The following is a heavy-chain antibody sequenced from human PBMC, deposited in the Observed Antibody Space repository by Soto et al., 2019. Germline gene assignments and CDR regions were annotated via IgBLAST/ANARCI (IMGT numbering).Heavy chain of an antibody. CDR3: VRDSHGDY. J-gene: IGHJ4*02. CDR2: IDHDGPT. V-gene: IGHV3-74*01. CDR1: GFFFSNYW. Sequence: EVQLVESGGGLVQPGGSLRLSCAGSGFFFSNYWMHWVRQAPGKGLEWVSRIDHDGPTDYADSVRGRFTISRDNAENTLYLQMNSLRPEDTAVYYCVRDSHGDYWGQGTLVTVSS.